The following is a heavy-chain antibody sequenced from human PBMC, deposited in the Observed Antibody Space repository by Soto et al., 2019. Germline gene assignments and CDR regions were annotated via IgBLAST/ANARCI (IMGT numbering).Heavy chain of an antibody. CDR1: GFSFNNYA. V-gene: IGHV3-23*01. Sequence: GGSLRLSCAASGFSFNNYAMSWVRQAPGKGLEWVSAISGSGDNTYYADSVKGRFTVSRDNSKNTLYLQMNSLTAEDTAAYYCAKDMWSLAPQPFEIWGQGTMVTVSS. D-gene: IGHD1-26*01. J-gene: IGHJ3*02. CDR3: AKDMWSLAPQPFEI. CDR2: ISGSGDNT.